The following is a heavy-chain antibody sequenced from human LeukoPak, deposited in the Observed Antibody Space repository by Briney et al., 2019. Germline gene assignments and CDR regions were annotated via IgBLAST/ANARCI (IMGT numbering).Heavy chain of an antibody. CDR3: ARDLVTVTKGFDI. V-gene: IGHV4-59*11. Sequence: PSGTLSLTCAVSTDSFSSHYWTWIRQPPGKGLEWIGYISYIGSTNYTPSLKSRLTISIDTANNQFSLKLSSVTAADTAVYYGARDLVTVTKGFDIWGQGTMVSVSS. D-gene: IGHD4-17*01. CDR2: ISYIGST. CDR1: TDSFSSHY. J-gene: IGHJ3*02.